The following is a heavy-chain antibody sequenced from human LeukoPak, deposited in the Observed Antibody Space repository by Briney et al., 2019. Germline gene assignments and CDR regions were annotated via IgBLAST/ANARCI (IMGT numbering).Heavy chain of an antibody. CDR3: AKGGPAYSSGWEHFDY. Sequence: GGSLRLSCAASGFTFDDYAMHWVRQAPGKGLEWVSGISWNSGSRGYADSVKGRFTISRDNAKNSLYLQMNSLRAEDMALYYCAKGGPAYSSGWEHFDYWGQGTLVTVSS. V-gene: IGHV3-9*03. J-gene: IGHJ4*02. CDR1: GFTFDDYA. CDR2: ISWNSGSR. D-gene: IGHD6-19*01.